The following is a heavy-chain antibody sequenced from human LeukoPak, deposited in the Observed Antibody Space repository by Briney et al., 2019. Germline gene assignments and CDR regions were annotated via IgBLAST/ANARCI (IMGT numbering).Heavy chain of an antibody. D-gene: IGHD2-2*01. J-gene: IGHJ4*02. CDR2: ITPSGSST. CDR1: GFTFSTYE. CDR3: TNHALDY. V-gene: IGHV3-48*03. Sequence: PGGSLRLSCEASGFTFSTYEMHWVRQAPGKGLEWLSYITPSGSSTYYADSVKGRFTISRDNAKSSLYLQMNSLRVEDTAVYYCTNHALDYWGQGTLVTVSS.